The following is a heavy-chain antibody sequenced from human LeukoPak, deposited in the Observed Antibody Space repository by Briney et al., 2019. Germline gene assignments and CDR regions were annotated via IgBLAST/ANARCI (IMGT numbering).Heavy chain of an antibody. CDR3: AKGDSHITIFGVAKRGAGAFDI. CDR1: GFTFSNAW. V-gene: IGHV3-15*01. J-gene: IGHJ3*02. D-gene: IGHD3-3*01. Sequence: GGSLRLSCAASGFTFSNAWMSWVCQAPGKGLEWVGRIKSKTDGGTTDYAAPVKGRFTISRDDSKNTLYLQMNSLRAEDTAVYYCAKGDSHITIFGVAKRGAGAFDIWGRGTMVTVSS. CDR2: IKSKTDGGTT.